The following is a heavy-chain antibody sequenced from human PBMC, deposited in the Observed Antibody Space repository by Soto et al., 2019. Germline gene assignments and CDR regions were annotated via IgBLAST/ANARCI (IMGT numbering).Heavy chain of an antibody. CDR3: ARQIYDSDTGPNFQYYFDC. D-gene: IGHD3-22*01. CDR1: GYSFAGYW. CDR2: IDPSDSQT. V-gene: IGHV5-10-1*01. J-gene: IGHJ4*02. Sequence: PVESLKISCKGSGYSFAGYWITWVRQKPWKGLEWMGRIDPSDSQTYYSPSFRGHVTISVTKSITTVFLQWSSLRASDTATYYCARQIYDSDTGPNFQYYFDCWGKGNPVTVSS.